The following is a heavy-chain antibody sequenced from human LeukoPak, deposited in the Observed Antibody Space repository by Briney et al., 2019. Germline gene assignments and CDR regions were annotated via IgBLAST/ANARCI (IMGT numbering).Heavy chain of an antibody. CDR1: GFTFSSYE. D-gene: IGHD3-22*01. CDR2: ISSSGSTI. V-gene: IGHV3-48*03. Sequence: GSLRLSCAASGFTFSSYEMNWVRQAPGKGLEWVSYISSSGSTIYYADSVKGRFTISRDNAKNSLYLQMNSLRAEDTAVYYCARYHYYDSSGYDYWGQGTLVTVSS. CDR3: ARYHYYDSSGYDY. J-gene: IGHJ4*02.